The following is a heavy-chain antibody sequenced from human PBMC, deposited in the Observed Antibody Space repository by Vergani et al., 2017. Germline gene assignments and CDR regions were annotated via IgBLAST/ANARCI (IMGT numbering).Heavy chain of an antibody. CDR2: ISSSSSTI. J-gene: IGHJ4*02. Sequence: EVQLVESGGGLVQPGGSLRLSCAASGFTFSSYSMNWVRQAPGKGLEWVSYISSSSSTIYYADSVKGRFTISRDNAKNSMYLQMNSLRDEDTAVYYCAGTPGYSSGWDLDYWGQGTLVTVSS. CDR3: AGTPGYSSGWDLDY. V-gene: IGHV3-48*02. D-gene: IGHD6-19*01. CDR1: GFTFSSYS.